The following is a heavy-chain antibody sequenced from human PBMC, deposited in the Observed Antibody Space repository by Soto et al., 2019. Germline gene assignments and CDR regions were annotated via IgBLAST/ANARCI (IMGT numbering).Heavy chain of an antibody. Sequence: GGSLRLSCSVSGFTFDDYAMHWVRQAPGKGLEWVSSINWNSDRIAYADSVKGRFTISRDNAKNSLYLQMNSLRAEDTALYYCAKVITYYDSSGAFDYWGQGTLVTVSS. D-gene: IGHD3-22*01. CDR2: INWNSDRI. CDR3: AKVITYYDSSGAFDY. CDR1: GFTFDDYA. J-gene: IGHJ4*02. V-gene: IGHV3-9*01.